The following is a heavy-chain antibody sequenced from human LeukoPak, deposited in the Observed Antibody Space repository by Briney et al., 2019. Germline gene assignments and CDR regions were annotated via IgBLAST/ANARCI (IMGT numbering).Heavy chain of an antibody. D-gene: IGHD6-19*01. J-gene: IGHJ3*01. V-gene: IGHV4-34*01. CDR2: INYTGRT. Sequence: SETLSLTCAVYGGSFTDYHWSWISQSPGGRLEWIGEINYTGRTHYKPSLKSRATISIDMSKNQVSLKMTSMAAADTAIYYCARERRVEVAARTTVAFDVWGQGTMVTVSS. CDR1: GGSFTDYH. CDR3: ARERRVEVAARTTVAFDV.